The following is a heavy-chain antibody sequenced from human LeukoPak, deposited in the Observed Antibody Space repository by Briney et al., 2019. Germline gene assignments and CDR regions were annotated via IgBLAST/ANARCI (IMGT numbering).Heavy chain of an antibody. CDR3: ARGDCTNGVCFDY. Sequence: GASVKVSCKASGGTFSSYAISWVRQAPGQGLEWMGGIIPIFGTANYAQKFQGRVTITADESTSTAYMELSSLRSEDTAVYYCARGDCTNGVCFDYWGQGTLATVSS. V-gene: IGHV1-69*13. J-gene: IGHJ4*02. CDR1: GGTFSSYA. CDR2: IIPIFGTA. D-gene: IGHD2-8*01.